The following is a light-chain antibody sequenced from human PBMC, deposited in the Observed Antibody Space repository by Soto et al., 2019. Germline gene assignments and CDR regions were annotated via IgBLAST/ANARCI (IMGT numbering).Light chain of an antibody. CDR2: GAS. CDR3: QQYNNWPMYT. V-gene: IGKV3-15*01. J-gene: IGKJ2*01. Sequence: VMTQSPATLSVSPGERATLSCRASQSVSSNLAWYQQKPGQAPRLLIYGASTRATGIPARFSGSGSGTEFTLTISSLQSEDFAVYYCQQYNNWPMYTFGQGTKLEIK. CDR1: QSVSSN.